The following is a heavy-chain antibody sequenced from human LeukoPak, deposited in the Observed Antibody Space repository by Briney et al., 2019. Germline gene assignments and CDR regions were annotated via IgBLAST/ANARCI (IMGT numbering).Heavy chain of an antibody. J-gene: IGHJ6*02. V-gene: IGHV6-1*01. Sequence: SQTPSLTCAISGDSVSSNSAAWNWIRQSPSRGLEWLGRTYYRSNLYNDYAVSVKSRITINPDTSKNQFSLQLNSVTPEDTAVYYCARGSGYDYYYGMDVWGQGTTVTVSS. CDR3: ARGSGYDYYYGMDV. D-gene: IGHD6-19*01. CDR1: GDSVSSNSAA. CDR2: TYYRSNLYN.